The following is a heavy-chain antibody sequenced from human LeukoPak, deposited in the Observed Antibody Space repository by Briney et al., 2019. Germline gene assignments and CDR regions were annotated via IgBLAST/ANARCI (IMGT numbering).Heavy chain of an antibody. V-gene: IGHV4-34*01. CDR3: ARLAVAGRRHGD. Sequence: SETLSLTCAVYGGSFSGYYWSWILQPPGKGLEWIGEINHSGSTNYNPSLKSRVTISVDTSKNQFSLKLSSVTAADTAVYYCARLAVAGRRHGDSGQGTLVSVSS. CDR2: INHSGST. CDR1: GGSFSGYY. J-gene: IGHJ4*02. D-gene: IGHD6-19*01.